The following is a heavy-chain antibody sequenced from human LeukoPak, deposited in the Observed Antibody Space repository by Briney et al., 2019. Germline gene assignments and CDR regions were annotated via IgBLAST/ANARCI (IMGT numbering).Heavy chain of an antibody. Sequence: GGSLRLSCAASGFTFSSYAMSWVRQVPGKGLEWVSAISGSGGSTYYADSVKGRFTISRDNSKNTLYLQMNSLRAEDTAVYYCAKVPYSGYHYMDVWGKGTTVTISS. J-gene: IGHJ6*03. CDR2: ISGSGGST. CDR1: GFTFSSYA. V-gene: IGHV3-23*01. CDR3: AKVPYSGYHYMDV. D-gene: IGHD5-12*01.